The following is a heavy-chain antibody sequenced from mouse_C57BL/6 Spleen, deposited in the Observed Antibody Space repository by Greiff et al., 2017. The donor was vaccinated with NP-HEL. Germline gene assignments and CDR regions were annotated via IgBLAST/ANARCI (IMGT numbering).Heavy chain of an antibody. V-gene: IGHV3-6*01. D-gene: IGHD1-1*01. CDR1: GYSITSGYY. CDR3: AIPHYYGSSYDYAMDY. J-gene: IGHJ4*01. Sequence: EVKLQESGPGLVKPSQSLSLTCSVTGYSITSGYYWNWIRQFPGNKLEWMGYISYDGSNNYNPSLKNRISITRDTSKNQFFLKLNSVTTEDTATYYCAIPHYYGSSYDYAMDYWGQGTSVTVSS. CDR2: ISYDGSN.